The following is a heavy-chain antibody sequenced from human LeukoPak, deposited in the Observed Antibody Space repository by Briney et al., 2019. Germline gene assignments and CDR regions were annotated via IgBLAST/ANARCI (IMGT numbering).Heavy chain of an antibody. CDR2: ITGGSSYI. Sequence: GGSLRLSCAASGFTFTSYTMNWVRQAPGKGLEWVSSITGGSSYIYYADSVKGRFTISRDNAKNSLYLQMTNLRVEDTAVYYCAKTYGHFDDWGQGTLVTVSS. CDR3: AKTYGHFDD. D-gene: IGHD4-17*01. CDR1: GFTFTSYT. V-gene: IGHV3-21*01. J-gene: IGHJ4*02.